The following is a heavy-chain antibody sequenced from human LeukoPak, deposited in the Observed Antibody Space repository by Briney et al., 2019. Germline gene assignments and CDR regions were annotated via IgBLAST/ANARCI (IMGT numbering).Heavy chain of an antibody. D-gene: IGHD3-9*01. V-gene: IGHV3-7*03. CDR1: GFTFSSYW. Sequence: PGGSLGLSCAASGFTFSSYWMSWVRQAPGKGLEWVANIKQDGSEKYYVDSVKGRFTISRDNAKNSLYLQMNSLRAEDTAVYYCARVEKDDILTGYLDYWGQGTLVTVSS. CDR2: IKQDGSEK. J-gene: IGHJ4*02. CDR3: ARVEKDDILTGYLDY.